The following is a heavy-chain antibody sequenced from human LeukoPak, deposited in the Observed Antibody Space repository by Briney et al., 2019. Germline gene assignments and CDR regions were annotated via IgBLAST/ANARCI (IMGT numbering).Heavy chain of an antibody. J-gene: IGHJ4*02. CDR2: ISYDGSNK. D-gene: IGHD6-25*01. V-gene: IGHV3-30-3*01. Sequence: GGSLRLSCAASGFTFSNYAMHWVRQAPGKGLDWVAVISYDGSNKYYADSVKGRFTISRDNSKNTLYLQMNSLRAEDTAVYFCARNPVTAGDTYFDYWGQGTLVTVSS. CDR3: ARNPVTAGDTYFDY. CDR1: GFTFSNYA.